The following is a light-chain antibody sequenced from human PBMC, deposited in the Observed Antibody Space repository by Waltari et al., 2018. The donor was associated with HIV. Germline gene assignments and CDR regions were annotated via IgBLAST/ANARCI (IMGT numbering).Light chain of an antibody. J-gene: IGLJ3*02. Sequence: QSVLTQPPSASGTPGQRVTISCSGSSSNIGSNTVNWYQQLPGTAPKLLIYSNNQRPSGVPDRFSCSKSGTSASLAISGLQSEDEADYYCAAWDDGLNGWVFGGGTKLTVL. CDR1: SSNIGSNT. CDR3: AAWDDGLNGWV. V-gene: IGLV1-44*01. CDR2: SNN.